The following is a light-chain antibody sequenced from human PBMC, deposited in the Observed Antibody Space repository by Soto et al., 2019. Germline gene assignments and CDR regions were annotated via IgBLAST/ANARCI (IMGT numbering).Light chain of an antibody. V-gene: IGKV3-20*01. CDR3: QQYGSSGT. J-gene: IGKJ1*01. CDR2: GAS. Sequence: LRKTADILGSSKREGGPISHRAGHSVTHNNLAWNQQKPGQAPRLLIYGASNRATGIPDRFSGSGSGTDFTLTISRLEPEDFAVYYCQQYGSSGTFGQGTKVDIK. CDR1: HSVTHNN.